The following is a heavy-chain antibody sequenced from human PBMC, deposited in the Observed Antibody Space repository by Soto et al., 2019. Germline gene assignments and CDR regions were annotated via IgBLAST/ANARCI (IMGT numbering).Heavy chain of an antibody. D-gene: IGHD6-19*01. V-gene: IGHV1-18*04. CDR2: ISAYNGNT. J-gene: IGHJ4*02. Sequence: GASVKVSCKASGYTFTSYGISWVRQAPGQGLEWMGWISAYNGNTNYAQKLQGRVTMTTDTSTSTAYMELRSLRSDDTAVYYCARDAHPNPRGGLDYFDYWGQGTLVTVSS. CDR3: ARDAHPNPRGGLDYFDY. CDR1: GYTFTSYG.